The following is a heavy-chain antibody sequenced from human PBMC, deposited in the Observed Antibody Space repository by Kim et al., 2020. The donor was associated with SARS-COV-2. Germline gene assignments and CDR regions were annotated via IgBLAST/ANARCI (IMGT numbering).Heavy chain of an antibody. J-gene: IGHJ4*02. V-gene: IGHV3-21*01. CDR1: GFTFSSYS. CDR2: ISSSSSYI. D-gene: IGHD6-19*01. CDR3: ARDSSPGIAVAGTWGY. Sequence: GGSLRLSCAASGFTFSSYSMNWVRQAPGKGLEWVSSISSSSSYIYYADSVKGRFTISRDNAKNSLYLQMNSLRAEDTAVYYCARDSSPGIAVAGTWGYWGQGTLVTVSS.